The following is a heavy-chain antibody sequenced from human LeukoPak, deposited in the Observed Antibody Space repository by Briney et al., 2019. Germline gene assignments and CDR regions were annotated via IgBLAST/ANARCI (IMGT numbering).Heavy chain of an antibody. CDR1: GGSFSGYY. D-gene: IGHD3-16*01. CDR2: INHSGST. J-gene: IGHJ4*02. V-gene: IGHV4-34*01. Sequence: SETLSLTCAVYGGSFSGYYWSWIRQPPGKGLEWIGEINHSGSTNYNPSLKSRVTISVDTSKNQFSLKLSSVTAADTAVYYCASAPYDYVGGDPRPEYYFDYWGQGTLVTVSS. CDR3: ASAPYDYVGGDPRPEYYFDY.